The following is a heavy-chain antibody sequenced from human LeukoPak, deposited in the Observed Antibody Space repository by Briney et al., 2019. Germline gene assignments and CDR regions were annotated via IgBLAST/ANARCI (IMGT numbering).Heavy chain of an antibody. J-gene: IGHJ4*02. CDR2: IYSSGST. D-gene: IGHD3-10*01. CDR3: ARGRYYGSGTLVYFDY. CDR1: GGSISSGSYY. Sequence: PSETLSLTCTVSGGSISSGSYYWRWIRQPAGKGLEWIGRIYSSGSTNSNPSLKSRVSMSVDTSKNQFSLKLTSVTAADTAVYYCARGRYYGSGTLVYFDYWGQGTLVTVSS. V-gene: IGHV4-61*02.